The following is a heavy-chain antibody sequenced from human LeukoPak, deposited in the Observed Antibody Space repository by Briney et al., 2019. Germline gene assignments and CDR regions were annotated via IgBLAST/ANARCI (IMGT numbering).Heavy chain of an antibody. V-gene: IGHV3-21*01. D-gene: IGHD6-13*01. CDR2: ISSSSNYM. CDR3: ARPLDSSNNYFDY. J-gene: IGHJ4*02. Sequence: KTGGSLGLSCAASGFTFSRNAMNWVRQAPGKGLEWVSFISSSSNYMSYADSVKGRFTISRDNAKSSLYLQMNSLRAEDTAVYYCARPLDSSNNYFDYWGQGTLVTVSA. CDR1: GFTFSRNA.